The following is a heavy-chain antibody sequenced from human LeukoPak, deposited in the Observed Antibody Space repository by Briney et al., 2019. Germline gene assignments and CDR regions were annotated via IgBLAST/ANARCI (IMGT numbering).Heavy chain of an antibody. V-gene: IGHV3-23*01. CDR1: GFTFSSYA. CDR2: ISGSGGST. Sequence: GGCLRLSCAASGFTFSSYAMSWVRQAPGKGLEWVSAISGSGGSTYYADSVKGRFTISRDNSKSTVYLQMNSLRAEDTAVYYCAKDPSSGRLKYFDYWGQGALVTVSS. D-gene: IGHD6-19*01. J-gene: IGHJ4*02. CDR3: AKDPSSGRLKYFDY.